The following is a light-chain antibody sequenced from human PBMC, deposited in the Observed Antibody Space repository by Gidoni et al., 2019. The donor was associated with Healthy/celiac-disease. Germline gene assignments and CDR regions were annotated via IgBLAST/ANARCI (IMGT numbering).Light chain of an antibody. Sequence: EIVLTQSPATLSLSPGERATLSCRASQRVSSYLAWYQQTPGQAPRLLIYDASNRATGIPARFSGSGSGTDFTLTISSLEPEDFAVYYCQQRSNWLTWTFGQGTKVEIK. J-gene: IGKJ1*01. CDR2: DAS. CDR3: QQRSNWLTWT. V-gene: IGKV3-11*01. CDR1: QRVSSY.